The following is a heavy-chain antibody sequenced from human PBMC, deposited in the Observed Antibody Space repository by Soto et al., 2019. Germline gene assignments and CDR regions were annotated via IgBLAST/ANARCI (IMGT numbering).Heavy chain of an antibody. CDR1: GYTFTSYG. Sequence: ASVKVSCKASGYTFTSYGNSWVRQAPGQGLEWMGWISAYNGNTNYAQKLQGRVTMTTDTSTSTAYMELRSLRSDDTAVYYCARDTHGGYCSGGSCSRTSSDPWGQGTLVTVSS. V-gene: IGHV1-18*01. J-gene: IGHJ5*02. D-gene: IGHD2-15*01. CDR2: ISAYNGNT. CDR3: ARDTHGGYCSGGSCSRTSSDP.